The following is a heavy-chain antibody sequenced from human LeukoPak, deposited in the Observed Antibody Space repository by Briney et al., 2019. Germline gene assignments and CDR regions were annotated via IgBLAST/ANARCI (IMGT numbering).Heavy chain of an antibody. D-gene: IGHD2-15*01. CDR1: RGSISSYY. V-gene: IGHV4-59*08. J-gene: IGHJ3*02. CDR2: IYYSGST. CDR3: ATYCSGGNCYSDDAFDI. Sequence: SETLSLTCIVSRGSISSYYWGWIRQPPGKGLEWIGYIYYSGSTNYNPSLKSRVTISVDTSKNQFSLKLSSVTAADTAVYYCATYCSGGNCYSDDAFDIWGQGTMVTVSS.